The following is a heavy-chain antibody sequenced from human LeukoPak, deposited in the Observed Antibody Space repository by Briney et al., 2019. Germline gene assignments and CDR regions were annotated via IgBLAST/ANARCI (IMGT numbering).Heavy chain of an antibody. CDR1: GFTFSNFW. CDR3: ARDWKTNSFDY. J-gene: IGHJ4*02. V-gene: IGHV3-74*01. Sequence: PGGSLRLSCAGSGFTFSNFWVHWVRQAPGKGLVWVSRVNEDGSRTDYADSVRGRFSISRDNAKNRLYLQMDSLRAEDTAIYYCARDWKTNSFDYWGQGTLVTVSS. D-gene: IGHD1-1*01. CDR2: VNEDGSRT.